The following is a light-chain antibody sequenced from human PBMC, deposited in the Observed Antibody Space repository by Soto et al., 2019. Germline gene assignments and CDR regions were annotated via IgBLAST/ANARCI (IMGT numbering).Light chain of an antibody. CDR3: RSYAGSYVL. V-gene: IGLV2-23*02. Sequence: QSALTQPASVSGSPGQSITISCTGTSSDVGSYNPVSWYQQHPGKAPKLLIYEVCKRPSGISNRFSGSKSGNTAALTISGLQAEDEADYFCRSYAGSYVLFGGGTKLTVL. CDR1: SSDVGSYNP. J-gene: IGLJ2*01. CDR2: EVC.